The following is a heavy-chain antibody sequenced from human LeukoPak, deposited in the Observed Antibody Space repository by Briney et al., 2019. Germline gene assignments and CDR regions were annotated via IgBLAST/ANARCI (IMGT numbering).Heavy chain of an antibody. J-gene: IGHJ4*02. V-gene: IGHV4-38-2*01. Sequence: SETLSLTCAVSGFSISNNYWWHWIRQPPGKGLEGIGTVHHSGSTYYNPSLKSRVTISVDTSKNQFSLKLPSVTAADTAVHYCAREPAGRGAVDYWGQGTLVPVSS. CDR2: VHHSGST. CDR1: GFSISNNYW. D-gene: IGHD4/OR15-4a*01. CDR3: AREPAGRGAVDY.